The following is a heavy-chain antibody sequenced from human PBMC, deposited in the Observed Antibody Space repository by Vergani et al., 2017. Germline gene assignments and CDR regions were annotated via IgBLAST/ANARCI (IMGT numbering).Heavy chain of an antibody. D-gene: IGHD6-19*01. CDR1: GGTFSSYT. Sequence: QVQVVQSGAEVKKPGSSVKVSCKASGGTFSSYTISWVRQAPGQGLEWMGRIIPILGIANYAQKFQGRVTITADKSTSTAYMELSSLRSEDTAVYYCASSPYSSGWSIDYWGQGTLVTVSS. V-gene: IGHV1-69*02. CDR2: IIPILGIA. J-gene: IGHJ4*02. CDR3: ASSPYSSGWSIDY.